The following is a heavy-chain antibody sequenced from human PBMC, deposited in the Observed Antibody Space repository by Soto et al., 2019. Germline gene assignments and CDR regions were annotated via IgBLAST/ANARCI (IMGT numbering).Heavy chain of an antibody. Sequence: PGGSLRLSCAASGFTFSSYSMNWVRQAPGKGLEWVSSISSSSSYIYYAGSVKGRFTISRDNAKNSLYLQMNSLRAEDTAVYYCAREMAPTYYYYGMDVWGQGTTVTVSS. CDR3: AREMAPTYYYYGMDV. D-gene: IGHD5-12*01. CDR1: GFTFSSYS. V-gene: IGHV3-21*01. CDR2: ISSSSSYI. J-gene: IGHJ6*02.